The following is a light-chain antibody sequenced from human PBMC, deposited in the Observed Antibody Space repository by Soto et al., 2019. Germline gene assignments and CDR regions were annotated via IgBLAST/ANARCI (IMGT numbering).Light chain of an antibody. V-gene: IGKV1-5*03. CDR3: RQYSSYPET. Sequence: DIQMTQSPSTLSASVGDRVTITCRASQSISSWLAWYQQKPGKAPNLLIYEASRLESAVPSRFSGSASGTEFTLTINSLQPDDFATYFCRQYSSYPETFGQGTKV. CDR1: QSISSW. CDR2: EAS. J-gene: IGKJ1*01.